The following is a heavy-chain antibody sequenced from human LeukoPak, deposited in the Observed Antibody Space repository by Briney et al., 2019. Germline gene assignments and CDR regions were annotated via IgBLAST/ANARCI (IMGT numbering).Heavy chain of an antibody. J-gene: IGHJ4*02. Sequence: SETLSLTCAVYGGSFSGYYWSWIRQPPGKGLEWIGEINHSGSTNYNPSLKSRVTISVDTSKNQFSLKLSSVTAADTAVYYCAREGGSYRIDYWGQGTLVTVSS. CDR2: INHSGST. CDR1: GGSFSGYY. CDR3: AREGGSYRIDY. D-gene: IGHD3-16*02. V-gene: IGHV4-34*01.